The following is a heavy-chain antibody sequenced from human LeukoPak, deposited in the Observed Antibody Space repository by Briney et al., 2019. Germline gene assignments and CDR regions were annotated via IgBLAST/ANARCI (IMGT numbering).Heavy chain of an antibody. Sequence: SETLSLTCAVYGGSFSGYYWSWIRQPPGKGLEWIGEIKHSGSTYYNPSLKSRVTISVDTSKNQFSLKLSSVTAADTAVYYCARHRRRITMIVVVPDAFDIWGQGTMVTVSS. CDR2: IKHSGST. CDR3: ARHRRRITMIVVVPDAFDI. J-gene: IGHJ3*02. CDR1: GGSFSGYY. D-gene: IGHD3-22*01. V-gene: IGHV4-34*01.